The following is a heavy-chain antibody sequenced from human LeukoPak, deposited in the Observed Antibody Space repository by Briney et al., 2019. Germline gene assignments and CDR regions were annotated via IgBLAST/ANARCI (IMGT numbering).Heavy chain of an antibody. CDR3: TTVEYYYDSSGYYYWDY. CDR2: IKQDGTEK. D-gene: IGHD3-22*01. CDR1: GFTFSSFW. J-gene: IGHJ4*02. Sequence: GGSLRLSCAASGFTFSSFWMSWVRQAPGKGLEWVAHIKQDGTEKYFVDSAKGRFTMSRDNAKNSLYLQMNSLKTEDTAVYYCTTVEYYYDSSGYYYWDYWGQGTLVTVSS. V-gene: IGHV3-7*03.